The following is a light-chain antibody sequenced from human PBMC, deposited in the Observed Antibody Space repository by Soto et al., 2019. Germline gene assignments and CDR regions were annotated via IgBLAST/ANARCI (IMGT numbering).Light chain of an antibody. Sequence: EIVLTQSPGTLSLSPGERATLSCRASQTVSSSYLTWYQQKPGQAPRLLIYGAFSRATGITDRFSGSGAGTDFTLTISILEPEDFAVYYWQQYGSSSYTFGQGTKLEIK. J-gene: IGKJ2*01. CDR1: QTVSSSY. CDR3: QQYGSSSYT. CDR2: GAF. V-gene: IGKV3-20*01.